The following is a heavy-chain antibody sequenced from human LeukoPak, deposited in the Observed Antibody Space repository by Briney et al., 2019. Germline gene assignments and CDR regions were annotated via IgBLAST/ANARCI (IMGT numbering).Heavy chain of an antibody. V-gene: IGHV4-34*01. CDR3: ARIRCRHSGSLCYNH. CDR1: GVSINDYY. J-gene: IGHJ4*02. Sequence: PSEPLSLTCGVLGVSINDYYWSGIRGSPGKGGGGIAETSHTEGPRSTPAPDRRVPMSLGTSENQLSLKLIFVTPADTALYYCARIRCRHSGSLCYNHWGLGTLVTVSS. D-gene: IGHD3-22*01. CDR2: TSHTEGP.